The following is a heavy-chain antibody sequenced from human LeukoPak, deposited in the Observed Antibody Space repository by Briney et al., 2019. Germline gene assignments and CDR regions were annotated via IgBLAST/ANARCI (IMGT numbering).Heavy chain of an antibody. J-gene: IGHJ5*02. CDR3: ATTAATAGMNWFDP. Sequence: ASVKVSCKASGGSFNSYAINWVRQAPGQGLEWMGGIIPIFGTANYAQKFQGRVTITADESTSTAYMELSSLRSEDTAVYYCATTAATAGMNWFDPWGQGTLVTVSS. V-gene: IGHV1-69*01. D-gene: IGHD6-13*01. CDR2: IIPIFGTA. CDR1: GGSFNSYA.